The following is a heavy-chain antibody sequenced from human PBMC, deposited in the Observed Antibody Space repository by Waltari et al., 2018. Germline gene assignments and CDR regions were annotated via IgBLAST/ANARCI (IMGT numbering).Heavy chain of an antibody. J-gene: IGHJ3*01. Sequence: QVQLVQSGAEVKKPGASVRVSCKASGYTFISYDINWVRKDPGQGLEWMGWINPNTGAARLAQNFQDRVTMTRSTSETTAYMEISDLTSHDTAVYYCARGDNWNDRLDFWGQGTKVTVSS. D-gene: IGHD1-1*01. CDR2: INPNTGAA. CDR1: GYTFISYD. V-gene: IGHV1-8*01. CDR3: ARGDNWNDRLDF.